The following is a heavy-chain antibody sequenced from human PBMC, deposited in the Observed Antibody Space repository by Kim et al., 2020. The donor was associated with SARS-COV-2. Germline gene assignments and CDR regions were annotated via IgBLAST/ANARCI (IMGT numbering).Heavy chain of an antibody. CDR3: STWSGYNNPWDY. J-gene: IGHJ4*02. CDR2: IKSKTDGGTT. CDR1: GFTFSNAW. V-gene: IGHV3-15*01. D-gene: IGHD3-3*01. Sequence: GGSLRLSCAASGFTFSNAWMSWVRQAPGKGLEWVGRIKSKTDGGTTDYAAPVKGRFTISRDDSKNTLYLQMNSLKTEDTAVYYCSTWSGYNNPWDYWGQGTLVTVSS.